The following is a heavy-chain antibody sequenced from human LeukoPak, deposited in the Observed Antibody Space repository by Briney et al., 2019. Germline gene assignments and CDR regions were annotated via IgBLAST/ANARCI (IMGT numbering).Heavy chain of an antibody. D-gene: IGHD4-17*01. J-gene: IGHJ3*02. CDR3: AKDNTVNAFDI. V-gene: IGHV3-9*03. CDR1: GFTFDHYA. CDR2: ISWNSGSI. Sequence: GRSLRLSCAASGFTFDHYAMHWVRQAPGKGLEWVSGISWNSGSIGYADSVKGRFTISRDNAKNSLYLQMNSLRAEDMALYYCAKDNTVNAFDIWGQGTMVTVSS.